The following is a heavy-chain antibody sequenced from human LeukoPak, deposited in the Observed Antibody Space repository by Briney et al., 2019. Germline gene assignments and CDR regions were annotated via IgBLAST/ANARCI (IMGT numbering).Heavy chain of an antibody. CDR3: ARDQPHIVVVPAANWFDP. Sequence: ASVKVSCKASGGTFSSYAISWVRQAPGQGLEGMGRIIPIFGIANYAQKFQGRVTITADKSTSTAYMELSSLRSEDTAVYYCARDQPHIVVVPAANWFDPWGQGTLVTVSS. CDR1: GGTFSSYA. D-gene: IGHD2-2*01. CDR2: IIPIFGIA. V-gene: IGHV1-69*04. J-gene: IGHJ5*02.